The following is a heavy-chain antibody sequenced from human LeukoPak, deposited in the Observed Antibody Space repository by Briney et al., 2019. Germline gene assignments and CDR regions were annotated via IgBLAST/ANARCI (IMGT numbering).Heavy chain of an antibody. D-gene: IGHD2-2*01. CDR3: ASLLIVVVPAAPPPDY. Sequence: GGSLRLSCAASGFTFSSYSMNWVRQAPGKVLGWVSSTSSSSSTLYYAASVKGRFTISRDNAKNSLYLQMNSLRAEDTAVYYCASLLIVVVPAAPPPDYWGQGSLVTVSS. CDR2: TSSSSSTL. J-gene: IGHJ4*02. V-gene: IGHV3-48*01. CDR1: GFTFSSYS.